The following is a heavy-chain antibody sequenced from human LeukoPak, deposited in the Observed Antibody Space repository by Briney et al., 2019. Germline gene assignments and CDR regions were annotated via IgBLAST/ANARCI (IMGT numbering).Heavy chain of an antibody. Sequence: GGSLRLSCAASGFTFSDYYMSWVRQAPGKGLEYVSPISASGLSTYYTDSVRGRFTNSRDNSKNTLYLQMHSLRAEDTAVYYCAKETSITGAGDFWGQGALVTVSS. J-gene: IGHJ4*02. CDR3: AKETSITGAGDF. V-gene: IGHV3-23*01. CDR2: ISASGLST. CDR1: GFTFSDYY. D-gene: IGHD1-20*01.